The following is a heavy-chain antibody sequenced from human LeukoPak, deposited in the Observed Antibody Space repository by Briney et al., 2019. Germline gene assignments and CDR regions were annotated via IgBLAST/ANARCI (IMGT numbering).Heavy chain of an antibody. CDR3: ARDYHDSTGYYYF. CDR2: ISSSGGTI. Sequence: GGSLRLSCAASGFTFSSYSMNWVRQAPGKGLEWVSYISSSGGTIKYPDSVKGRFTVSRDNAGNSLFLQMNSLRAEDTAVYYCARDYHDSTGYYYFWGQGTLVTVSS. CDR1: GFTFSSYS. V-gene: IGHV3-48*01. D-gene: IGHD3-22*01. J-gene: IGHJ4*02.